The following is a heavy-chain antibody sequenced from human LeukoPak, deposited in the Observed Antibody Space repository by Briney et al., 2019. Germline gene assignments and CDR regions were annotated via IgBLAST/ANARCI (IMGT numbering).Heavy chain of an antibody. J-gene: IGHJ4*02. Sequence: PGGSLRPSCAASGFTFSSYAMSWVRQAPGKGLEWVSAISGSDSSSTYYVDAVKGRFTISRDNSKNTLYLQMNSLRAEDTAVYYCAKSRSGIATAGTNYWGQGTLVTVSS. V-gene: IGHV3-23*01. CDR2: ISGSDSSST. CDR3: AKSRSGIATAGTNY. CDR1: GFTFSSYA. D-gene: IGHD6-13*01.